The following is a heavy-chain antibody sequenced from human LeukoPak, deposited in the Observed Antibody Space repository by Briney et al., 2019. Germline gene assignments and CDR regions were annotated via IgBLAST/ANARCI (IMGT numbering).Heavy chain of an antibody. J-gene: IGHJ3*02. CDR2: TYYRSKWYN. V-gene: IGHV6-1*01. CDR3: ARGPRVGATLSYAFDI. Sequence: SQTLSLTCAISGDSVSSNSAAWNWIRQSPSRGLEWLGRTYYRSKWYNDYAVSVKSRITINPDTSKNQFSLQLNSVTPEDTAVYYCARGPRVGATLSYAFDIWGQGTMVTVSS. D-gene: IGHD1-26*01. CDR1: GDSVSSNSAA.